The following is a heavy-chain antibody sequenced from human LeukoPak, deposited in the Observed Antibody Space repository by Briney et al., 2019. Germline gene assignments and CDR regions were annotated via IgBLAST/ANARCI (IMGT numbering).Heavy chain of an antibody. CDR1: GFTFSNYD. V-gene: IGHV3-30-3*01. CDR2: MSYDGNNK. J-gene: IGHJ4*02. Sequence: GGSLTLSCAASGFTFSNYDMHWVRQAPGKGLEWVAVMSYDGNNKYYADSVKGRFTISRDNSKNTLYLQMNSLRAEDTAVYYCARGARYTTIWYSLDYWGQGTLVTVSS. D-gene: IGHD6-13*01. CDR3: ARGARYTTIWYSLDY.